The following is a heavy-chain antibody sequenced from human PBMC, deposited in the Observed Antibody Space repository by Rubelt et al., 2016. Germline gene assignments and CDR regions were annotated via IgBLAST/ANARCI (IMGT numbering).Heavy chain of an antibody. V-gene: IGHV4-59*10. CDR1: GGSTTNYY. D-gene: IGHD5-12*01. CDR2: IYSSGIT. CDR3: ASDSGGGYYYYDNGMGV. J-gene: IGHJ6*02. Sequence: QVQLQQWGAGLLKPSETLSLTCTVSGGSTTNYYWSWIRQPAGKGLEWIGRIYSSGITNYNPSLKSRVIMSVDTSKNQFSLKLSSVTAADTAVYYCASDSGGGYYYYDNGMGVWGQGTTVTVSS.